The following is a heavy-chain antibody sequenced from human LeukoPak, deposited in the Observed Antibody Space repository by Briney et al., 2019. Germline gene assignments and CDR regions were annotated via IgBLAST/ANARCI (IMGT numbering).Heavy chain of an antibody. Sequence: SDTLSLTCTVSGASFSSGNSYWSWIRQAPGKGLEWIGYFYYSGSTSYSPSLKSRVTISADTSKNQFSLRLRSVTAADTAVYYCAREAQSSGAMGCWGQGILVTVSS. CDR2: FYYSGST. J-gene: IGHJ4*02. D-gene: IGHD6-19*01. V-gene: IGHV4-61*01. CDR1: GASFSSGNSY. CDR3: AREAQSSGAMGC.